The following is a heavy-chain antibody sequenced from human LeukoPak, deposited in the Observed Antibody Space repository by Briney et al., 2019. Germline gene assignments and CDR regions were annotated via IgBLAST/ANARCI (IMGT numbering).Heavy chain of an antibody. CDR1: GFIFTDHY. CDR3: VTWISGHGY. J-gene: IGHJ4*02. V-gene: IGHV3-72*01. CDR2: TRNKAENYMT. Sequence: GGSLRLSCAASGFIFTDHYMDWVRQAPGKGLEWVGCTRNKAENYMTEYAASVKGRFTVSREYSKNSLNLQMNSLKIEDTAVYYCVTWISGHGYWGQGTLVTVSS. D-gene: IGHD1-26*01.